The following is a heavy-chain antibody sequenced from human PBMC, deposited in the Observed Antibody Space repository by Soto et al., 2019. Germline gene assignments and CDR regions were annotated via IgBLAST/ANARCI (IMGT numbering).Heavy chain of an antibody. CDR3: AKDSYEIVPAAILRSTYYYYGMDV. CDR1: GFTFSSYG. V-gene: IGHV3-30*18. J-gene: IGHJ6*02. D-gene: IGHD2-2*01. Sequence: GGSLRLSCAASGFTFSSYGMHWVRQAPGKGLEWVAVISYDGSNKYYADSVKGRFTISRDNSKNTLYLQMNSLRAEDTAVYYCAKDSYEIVPAAILRSTYYYYGMDVWGQGTTVTVSS. CDR2: ISYDGSNK.